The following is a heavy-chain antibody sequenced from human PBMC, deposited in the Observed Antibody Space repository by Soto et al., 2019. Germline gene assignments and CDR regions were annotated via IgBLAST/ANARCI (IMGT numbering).Heavy chain of an antibody. CDR2: IYYSGST. D-gene: IGHD2-8*01. J-gene: IGHJ5*02. CDR1: GGSISSGGYY. V-gene: IGHV4-31*03. Sequence: QVQLQESGPGLVKPSQTLSLTCTVSGGSISSGGYYWSWIRQHPGKGLEWIGYIYYSGSTYYNPSLKGRVTISVDTAKNQFSLKLSSVTAADTAVYYCARGYCTNGVCDWFDPWGQGTLVTVSS. CDR3: ARGYCTNGVCDWFDP.